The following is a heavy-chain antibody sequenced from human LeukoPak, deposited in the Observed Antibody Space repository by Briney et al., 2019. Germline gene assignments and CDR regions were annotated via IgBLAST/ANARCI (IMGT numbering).Heavy chain of an antibody. CDR3: ARDRRSFQH. CDR2: MNPNRGDT. V-gene: IGHV1-2*02. CDR1: GYTFTGYY. J-gene: IGHJ1*01. D-gene: IGHD6-6*01. Sequence: ASVKVSCKASGYTFTGYYIHWMRQAPGQGLEWMGWMNPNRGDTSYAQKFQGRVTMTRDTPINTAYMELSGLTSGDTAVYYCARDRRSFQHWGQGTLVTVSS.